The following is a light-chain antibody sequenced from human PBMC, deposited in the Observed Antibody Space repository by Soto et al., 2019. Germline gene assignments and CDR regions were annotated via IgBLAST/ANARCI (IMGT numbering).Light chain of an antibody. Sequence: QSALTQPASVSGSPGQSITISCTGTSSDIGAFTFVSWYQQHPGKVPKLMIFDVNRRPPGVSDRFSGSKSGNTASLTSSGLQAEDEGDYYCSSYTSSSTHVFGSGTKLTVL. CDR2: DVN. CDR1: SSDIGAFTF. V-gene: IGLV2-14*03. J-gene: IGLJ1*01. CDR3: SSYTSSSTHV.